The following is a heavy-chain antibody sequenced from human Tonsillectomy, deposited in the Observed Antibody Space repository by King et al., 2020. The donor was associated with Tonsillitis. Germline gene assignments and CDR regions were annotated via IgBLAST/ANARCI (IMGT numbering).Heavy chain of an antibody. Sequence: VQLVESGGGVVQPGRSLRLSCAASGFTFSSYAMHWVRQAPGKGLEWVAVISYDGSNKYYADSVKGRFTISRDNSKNTLYLQMNSLRAEDTAVYYCARDPRVSLGKWLRLGDGMDVWGQGTTVTVSS. V-gene: IGHV3-30*04. CDR2: ISYDGSNK. CDR1: GFTFSSYA. D-gene: IGHD5-12*01. J-gene: IGHJ6*02. CDR3: ARDPRVSLGKWLRLGDGMDV.